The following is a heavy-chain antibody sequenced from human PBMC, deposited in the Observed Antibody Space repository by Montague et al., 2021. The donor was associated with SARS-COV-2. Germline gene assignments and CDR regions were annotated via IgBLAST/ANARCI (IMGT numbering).Heavy chain of an antibody. V-gene: IGHV4-59*02. Sequence: SETLSLTCTVSSGSVYGHYLAWIRQPPGKGLECIAYIFYTGATYYNPSLARRVSISVDTSTNQVALTVKSVTAADPAFYYCAALGALAGSSFDFWGRGTFVIVSS. CDR1: SGSVYGHY. J-gene: IGHJ3*01. D-gene: IGHD6-19*01. CDR3: AALGALAGSSFDF. CDR2: IFYTGAT.